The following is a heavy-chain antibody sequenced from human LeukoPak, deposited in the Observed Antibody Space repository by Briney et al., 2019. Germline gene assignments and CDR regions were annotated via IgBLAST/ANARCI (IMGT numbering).Heavy chain of an antibody. D-gene: IGHD5-18*01. V-gene: IGHV1-18*01. Sequence: ASVKVSCKASGYTFTTYGISWVRQAPGHGLEWMGWISTFNGHTNYAQSRQDRVTMTTDTSTSTVYMELSSLISAAPAVYYCARVDTVNYYYYMDVWGKGTPVTVSS. J-gene: IGHJ6*03. CDR2: ISTFNGHT. CDR3: ARVDTVNYYYYMDV. CDR1: GYTFTTYG.